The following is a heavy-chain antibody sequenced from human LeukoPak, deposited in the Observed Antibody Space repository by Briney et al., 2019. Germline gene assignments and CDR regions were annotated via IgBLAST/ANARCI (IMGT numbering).Heavy chain of an antibody. CDR2: INPNSGGT. D-gene: IGHD6-13*01. CDR3: ARGGSSSWYPSYWFDP. J-gene: IGHJ5*02. CDR1: GYTFTGYY. V-gene: IGHV1-2*02. Sequence: ASVKVSCKASGYTFTGYYMHWVRQAPGQGLEWMGWINPNSGGTNYAQKFQGRVTMTRDTSISTAYMELSRLRSDDTAVYYCARGGSSSWYPSYWFDPWGQGTLVTVSS.